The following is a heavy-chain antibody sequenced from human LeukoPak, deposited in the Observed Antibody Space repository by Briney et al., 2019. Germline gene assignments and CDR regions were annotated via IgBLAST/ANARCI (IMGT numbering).Heavy chain of an antibody. CDR2: ISAYNGNT. J-gene: IGHJ4*02. CDR3: ARALGKPWELHNPRFDY. D-gene: IGHD1-26*01. Sequence: GASVKVSCKASGYTFTSYGISWVRQAPGQGLEWMGWISAYNGNTNYAQKLQGRVTMTTDTSTSTAYMELRSLRSDDTAAYYCARALGKPWELHNPRFDYWGQGTLVTVSS. CDR1: GYTFTSYG. V-gene: IGHV1-18*01.